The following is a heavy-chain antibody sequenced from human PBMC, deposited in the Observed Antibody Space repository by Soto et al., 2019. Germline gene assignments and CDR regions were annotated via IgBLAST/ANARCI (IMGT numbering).Heavy chain of an antibody. J-gene: IGHJ4*01. V-gene: IGHV3-74*01. CDR2: IYNDGSYT. CDR3: ARGPRPISTGTGDY. D-gene: IGHD3-10*01. CDR1: GFIFKMYW. Sequence: PGGSLRLSCAASGFIFKMYWMNWVRQTPGKGLVWTSRIYNDGSYTDYADSVKGRFTISRDNVNDTLYLKMNNLRAEDSGLYYCARGPRPISTGTGDYWGQGTQVTVSS.